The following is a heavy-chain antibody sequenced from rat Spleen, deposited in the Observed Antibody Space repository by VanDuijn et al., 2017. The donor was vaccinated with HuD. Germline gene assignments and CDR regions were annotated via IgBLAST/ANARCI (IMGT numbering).Heavy chain of an antibody. D-gene: IGHD1-5*01. V-gene: IGHV5-25*01. CDR3: TREIMFYFDY. CDR2: ISYDGRNT. Sequence: EVQLVESGGDLVQPGRSMKLSCAASGFTFSNSYMAWVRQAPTKGLEWVATISYDGRNTYYRDSVKGRFTISKDNAKSTLYLQMDSLRSEDTATYYCTREIMFYFDYWGQGVMVTVSS. J-gene: IGHJ2*01. CDR1: GFTFSNSY.